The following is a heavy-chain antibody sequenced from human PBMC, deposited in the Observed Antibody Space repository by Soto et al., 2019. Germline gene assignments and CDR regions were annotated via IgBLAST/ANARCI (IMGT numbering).Heavy chain of an antibody. CDR3: AKDRSIAVAGTPPDY. V-gene: IGHV3-30*18. Sequence: QVQLVESGGGVVQPGMSLRLSCAASGFTFSSYGMHWVRQAPGKGLEWVAVISYDGSNKYYADSVKGRFTISRDNSKNTLYLQMNSLRAEDTAVYYCAKDRSIAVAGTPPDYWGQGTLVTVSS. CDR2: ISYDGSNK. D-gene: IGHD6-19*01. CDR1: GFTFSSYG. J-gene: IGHJ4*02.